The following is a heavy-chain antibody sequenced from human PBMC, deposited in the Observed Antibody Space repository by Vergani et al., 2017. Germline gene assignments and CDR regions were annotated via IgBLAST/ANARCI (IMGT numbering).Heavy chain of an antibody. CDR3: ARDVNRAATLAD. J-gene: IGHJ4*02. CDR2: IVVGSGNT. CDR1: GFTFTSSA. Sequence: QMQLVQSGPEVKKPGTSVKVSCKASGFTFTSSAVQWVRQARGQRLEWIGWIVVGSGNTNYAQKFKERVTMTTDTSTSTAYMELRSLRSDDTAVYYCARDVNRAATLADWGQGTLVTVSS. D-gene: IGHD2-15*01. V-gene: IGHV1-58*01.